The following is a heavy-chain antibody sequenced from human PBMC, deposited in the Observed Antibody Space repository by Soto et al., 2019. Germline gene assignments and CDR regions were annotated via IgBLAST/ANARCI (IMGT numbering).Heavy chain of an antibody. J-gene: IGHJ4*02. V-gene: IGHV1-3*01. CDR1: GYTFTSYA. Sequence: QVQLVQSGAEVKKPGASVKVSCKASGYTFTSYAMHWMRQAPGQRLEWMGWINAGNGNTKYSQKFQGRVTITRDTSANTAYMELSSLRFEDTAVYYCARGPGGPDGPGDYWGQGTLVTVSS. D-gene: IGHD2-15*01. CDR2: INAGNGNT. CDR3: ARGPGGPDGPGDY.